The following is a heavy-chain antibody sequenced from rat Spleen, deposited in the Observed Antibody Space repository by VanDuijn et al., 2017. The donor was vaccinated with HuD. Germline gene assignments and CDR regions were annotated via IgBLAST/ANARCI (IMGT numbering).Heavy chain of an antibody. Sequence: QVQLKESGPGLVQPSETLSLTCTVSGFSLTSYNVHWVRQPPGKGLEWIAAISSGGSTFYNSPLKSRLTISRDTSKSQAFLEMNSLQTEDTAMYFCAREIRGWYFDFWGPGTMVTVSS. CDR1: GFSLTSYN. J-gene: IGHJ1*01. V-gene: IGHV2-6*01. CDR3: AREIRGWYFDF. D-gene: IGHD4-3*01. CDR2: ISSGGST.